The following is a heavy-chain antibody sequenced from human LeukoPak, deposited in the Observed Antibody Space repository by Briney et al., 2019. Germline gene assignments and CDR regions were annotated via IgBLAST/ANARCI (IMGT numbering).Heavy chain of an antibody. J-gene: IGHJ4*02. CDR2: IISSSLDI. Sequence: GGSLRLSCAASGFTFSNYAMSWVRQAPGKGLEWVSSIISSSLDIDYADPVKGRFTISRDNAKNSLYLQMNSLRAEDTAVYYCARDGYCTNGVCFDYWGQGTLVTVSS. CDR1: GFTFSNYA. D-gene: IGHD2-8*01. V-gene: IGHV3-21*01. CDR3: ARDGYCTNGVCFDY.